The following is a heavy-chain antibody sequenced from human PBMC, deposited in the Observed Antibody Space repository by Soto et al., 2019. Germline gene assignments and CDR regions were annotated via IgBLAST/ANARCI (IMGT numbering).Heavy chain of an antibody. CDR3: ARGGPNSIYYYYYYGMDV. CDR2: ISSSSSTI. V-gene: IGHV3-48*02. CDR1: GFTFSSYS. Sequence: LRLSCAASGFTFSSYSMNWVRQAPGKGLEWVSYISSSSSTIYYADSVKGRFTISRDNAKNSLYLQMNSLRDEDTAVYYCARGGPNSIYYYYYYGMDVWGQGTTVTVYS. J-gene: IGHJ6*02. D-gene: IGHD3-9*01.